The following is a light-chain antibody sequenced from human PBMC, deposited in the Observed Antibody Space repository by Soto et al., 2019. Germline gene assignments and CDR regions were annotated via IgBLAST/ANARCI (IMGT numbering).Light chain of an antibody. V-gene: IGKV3-11*01. Sequence: EVVLTQSPATLSLSPGERATLSCRASQNVGRYLAWYQQKPGQAPRLLIYDASNRASGIPARFSGSGSGTDFSLTISSLETEDFAVYYCQQRSDWPPRTFGQGTKIEIK. CDR1: QNVGRY. CDR2: DAS. CDR3: QQRSDWPPRT. J-gene: IGKJ2*01.